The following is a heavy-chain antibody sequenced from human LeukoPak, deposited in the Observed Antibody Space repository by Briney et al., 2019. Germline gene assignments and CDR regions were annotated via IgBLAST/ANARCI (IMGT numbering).Heavy chain of an antibody. CDR1: GYTFTGYY. V-gene: IGHV1-2*02. D-gene: IGHD2-8*02. CDR3: ARLVSY. J-gene: IGHJ4*02. CDR2: IDPNSGAT. Sequence: ASVKLSCKASGYTFTGYYIYWVRQAPGQGLEWMGWIDPNSGATNYAQKFQGRVTMTRDTSISTAYMELTRLTSDDTAVYFCARLVSYWGQGTLVTVSS.